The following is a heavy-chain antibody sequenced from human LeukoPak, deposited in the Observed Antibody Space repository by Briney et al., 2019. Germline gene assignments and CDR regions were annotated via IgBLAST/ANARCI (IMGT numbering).Heavy chain of an antibody. CDR2: IYYSGST. J-gene: IGHJ4*02. V-gene: IGHV4-59*01. CDR3: ARVVRGYSYGPFDY. CDR1: GGSISSYY. Sequence: SETLSLTCTVSGGSISSYYWSWIRQPPGKGLEWIGYIYYSGSTNYNPSLKSRVTISVDTSKNQFSLKLSSVTAADTAVYYCARVVRGYSYGPFDYWGQGTLVTVSS. D-gene: IGHD5-18*01.